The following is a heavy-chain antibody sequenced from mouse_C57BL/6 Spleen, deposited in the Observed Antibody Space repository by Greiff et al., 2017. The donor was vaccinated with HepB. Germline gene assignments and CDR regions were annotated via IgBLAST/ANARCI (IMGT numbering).Heavy chain of an antibody. CDR3: ARHYGSSSAWFAY. V-gene: IGHV1-82*01. J-gene: IGHJ3*01. Sequence: VQLQQSGPELVKPGASVKISCKASGYAFSSSWMNWVKQRPGKGLEWIGRIYPGDGDTKYNGKFKGKATLTAYKSSSTAYMQLSSLTSEDSAVYFCARHYGSSSAWFAYWGQGTLVTVSA. CDR1: GYAFSSSW. D-gene: IGHD1-1*01. CDR2: IYPGDGDT.